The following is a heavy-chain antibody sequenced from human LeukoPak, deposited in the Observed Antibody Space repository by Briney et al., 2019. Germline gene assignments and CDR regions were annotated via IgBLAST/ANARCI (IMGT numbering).Heavy chain of an antibody. CDR1: GGTFSSYA. D-gene: IGHD6-19*01. V-gene: IGHV1-69*01. Sequence: VASVKVSCKASGGTFSSYAISWVRQAPGQGLEWMGGIIPIFGTANYAQKFQGRVTITADESTSTAYMELSSLRSEDTAVYYCASFKDQRATWLGGYFDYWGQGTLATVSS. J-gene: IGHJ4*02. CDR3: ASFKDQRATWLGGYFDY. CDR2: IIPIFGTA.